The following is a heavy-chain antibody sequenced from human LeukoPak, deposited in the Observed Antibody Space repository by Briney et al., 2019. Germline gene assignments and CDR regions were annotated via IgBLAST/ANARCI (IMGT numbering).Heavy chain of an antibody. CDR2: ISSSSSYI. CDR3: ARENH. V-gene: IGHV3-21*01. Sequence: RGSLRLSCAASGFTFRIYSMNCVRHAPGKGLEWVSSISSSSSYIYYADSVKGRFTISRENAKTSLYLQMNSLRAEDTAVYYCARENHWGQGTLVTVSS. CDR1: GFTFRIYS. J-gene: IGHJ4*02.